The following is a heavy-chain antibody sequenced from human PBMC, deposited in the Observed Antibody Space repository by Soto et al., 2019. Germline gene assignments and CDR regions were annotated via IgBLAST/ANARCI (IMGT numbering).Heavy chain of an antibody. CDR3: ARAHYADYGYGMDV. CDR2: INHSGST. D-gene: IGHD4-17*01. V-gene: IGHV4-34*01. CDR1: GGSFSGYY. Sequence: PSETLSLTCAVYGGSFSGYYWSWIRQPPGKGLEWIGEINHSGSTNYNPSLKSRVTISVDTSKNQFSLKLSSVTAADTAVYYCARAHYADYGYGMDVWGQGTTVTVSS. J-gene: IGHJ6*02.